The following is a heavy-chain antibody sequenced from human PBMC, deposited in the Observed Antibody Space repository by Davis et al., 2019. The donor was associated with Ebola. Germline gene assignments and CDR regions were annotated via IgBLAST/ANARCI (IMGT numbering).Heavy chain of an antibody. D-gene: IGHD5-18*01. J-gene: IGHJ3*02. CDR3: AAITLYSYGSPFDI. V-gene: IGHV4-4*02. Sequence: MPSETLSLTCAVSGGSISSSNWWSWVRQPPGKGLDWIGNIHYTGNTYYNPSLKGRLTILGDMSKNHFSLQLSSVTAADTAVYYCAAITLYSYGSPFDIWGQGTMVTVS. CDR1: GGSISSSNW. CDR2: IHYTGNT.